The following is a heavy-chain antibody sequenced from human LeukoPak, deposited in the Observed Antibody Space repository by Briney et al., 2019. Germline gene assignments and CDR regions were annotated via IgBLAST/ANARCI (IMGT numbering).Heavy chain of an antibody. D-gene: IGHD6-6*01. Sequence: ASVKVSCKASGYTFSGYYMHWVRQAPGQGLEWMGWINPNSGGTNYAQKFQGRVTMTRDTSISTAYMELSRLRSDDTAVYYCARDLEYSSSPGFDFWGQGTLVTVSS. CDR1: GYTFSGYY. CDR2: INPNSGGT. J-gene: IGHJ4*02. V-gene: IGHV1-2*02. CDR3: ARDLEYSSSPGFDF.